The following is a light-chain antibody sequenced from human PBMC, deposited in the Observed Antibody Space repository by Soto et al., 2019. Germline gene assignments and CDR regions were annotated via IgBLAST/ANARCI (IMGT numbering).Light chain of an antibody. CDR3: QQYDTYSVT. V-gene: IGKV1-5*03. J-gene: IGKJ3*01. CDR2: KAS. Sequence: DIQMTQSPSMVSASVGDRVTITCRASQSIRSWLAWYQVKPGKAPKLLIYKASTLDSGVPSRFSGSGSGTYFTLTISDLQPDDFATYYCQQYDTYSVTFGPGTKVEIK. CDR1: QSIRSW.